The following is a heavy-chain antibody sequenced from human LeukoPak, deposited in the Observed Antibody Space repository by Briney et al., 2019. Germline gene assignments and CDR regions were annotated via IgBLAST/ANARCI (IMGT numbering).Heavy chain of an antibody. J-gene: IGHJ5*02. D-gene: IGHD1/OR15-1a*01. Sequence: SETLSLTCTVSGGSITGYYWSWIRQPPGKGLEWIGYMYTSGSTNYNPSLKSRVTISIDTSKNQFSLYLSSVTAADTAVYYCARLPLIATTRGGFDPWGQGTLVTVSS. CDR3: ARLPLIATTRGGFDP. CDR1: GGSITGYY. CDR2: MYTSGST. V-gene: IGHV4-4*09.